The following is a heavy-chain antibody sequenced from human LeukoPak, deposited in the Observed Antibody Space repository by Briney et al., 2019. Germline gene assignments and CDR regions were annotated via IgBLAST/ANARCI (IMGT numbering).Heavy chain of an antibody. Sequence: SVTLSLTCTVSGGSINSYYWSWIRQPPGKGLEWIGYIYYSGSTNYNPSLKSRVTISVDTSKNQFSLKLSSVTAADTAVYYCARDPSYHGGYFDYWGQGTLVTVFS. CDR2: IYYSGST. V-gene: IGHV4-59*01. J-gene: IGHJ4*02. CDR3: ARDPSYHGGYFDY. CDR1: GGSINSYY. D-gene: IGHD2-2*01.